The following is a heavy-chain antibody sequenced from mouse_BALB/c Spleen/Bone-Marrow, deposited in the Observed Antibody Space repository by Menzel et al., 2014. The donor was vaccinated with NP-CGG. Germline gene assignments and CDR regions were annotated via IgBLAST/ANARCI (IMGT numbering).Heavy chain of an antibody. V-gene: IGHV5-17*02. J-gene: IGHJ4*01. CDR2: ISRASSTI. Sequence: EVKLVESGGGLVQPGGSRKLSCAASGFTFSNFGIHWVRQAPEKGLEWVAYISRASSTIYYADTVKGRFTISRDNPKNTLFLQMTSLRSEDTAMYYCARSTWSYYNGMDYWGQGTSVTVSS. D-gene: IGHD1-1*01. CDR3: ARSTWSYYNGMDY. CDR1: GFTFSNFG.